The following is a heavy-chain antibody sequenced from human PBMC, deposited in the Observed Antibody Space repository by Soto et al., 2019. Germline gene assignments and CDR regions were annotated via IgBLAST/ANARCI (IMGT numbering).Heavy chain of an antibody. J-gene: IGHJ6*02. CDR2: IIPIFGTA. V-gene: IGHV1-69*13. D-gene: IGHD2-2*02. CDR1: GGTFSSYA. Sequence: SGKVSCKASGGTFSSYAISWVRQAPGQGLEWMGGIIPIFGTANYAQKFLGRVTITADESTSTAYMELSSLRSEDTAVYYCARDDTSEYGMDVWGQGTTVTVSS. CDR3: ARDDTSEYGMDV.